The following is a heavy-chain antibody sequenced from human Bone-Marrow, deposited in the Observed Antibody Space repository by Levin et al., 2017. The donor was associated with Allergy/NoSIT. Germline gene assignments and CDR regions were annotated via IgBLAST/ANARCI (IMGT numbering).Heavy chain of an antibody. CDR2: INSNGVV. Sequence: PGGSLRLSCIVSGFTFNSYDMNWVRQAPGNGLEWISYINSNGVVHYADSVEGRFTISRDNAKNSLYLQMNGLRDEDTALYYCARDIGYSFGIDYWGQGTLVTVSS. V-gene: IGHV3-48*02. CDR1: GFTFNSYD. J-gene: IGHJ4*02. CDR3: ARDIGYSFGIDY. D-gene: IGHD5-18*01.